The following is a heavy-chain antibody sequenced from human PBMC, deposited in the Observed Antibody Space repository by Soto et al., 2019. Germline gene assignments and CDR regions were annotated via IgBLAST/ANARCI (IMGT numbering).Heavy chain of an antibody. J-gene: IGHJ6*02. V-gene: IGHV4-34*01. Sequence: PSETLSLTCAVYGGSFSGYYWIWIRQPPGKGLEWIGEINHSGSTNYNPSLKSRVTISVDTSKNQFSLKLSSVTAADTAVYYCARGSAAAYIPYYYYYGMDVWGQGTTVTVSS. CDR3: ARGSAAAYIPYYYYYGMDV. CDR1: GGSFSGYY. D-gene: IGHD6-13*01. CDR2: INHSGST.